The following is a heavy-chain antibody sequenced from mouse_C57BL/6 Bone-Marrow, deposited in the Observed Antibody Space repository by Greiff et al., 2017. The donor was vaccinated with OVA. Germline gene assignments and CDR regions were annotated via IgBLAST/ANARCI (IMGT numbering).Heavy chain of an antibody. CDR3: ASYVYGQAWFAY. Sequence: QVQLQQSGADLVRPGASVKMSCKASGYTFTSYSMYWVKQRPGQGLEWIGYINPCGGYTNYNQKFKGKATLTVDKSSSPAYMQLSSLTSEDSAVYYVASYVYGQAWFAYWGQGTLVTVSA. D-gene: IGHD1-2*01. J-gene: IGHJ3*01. CDR1: GYTFTSYS. V-gene: IGHV1-4*01. CDR2: INPCGGYT.